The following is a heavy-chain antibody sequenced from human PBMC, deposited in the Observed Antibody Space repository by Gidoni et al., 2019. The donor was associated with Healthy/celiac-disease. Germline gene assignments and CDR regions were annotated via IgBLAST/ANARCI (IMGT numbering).Heavy chain of an antibody. J-gene: IGHJ4*02. CDR3: ARDGYSSGWYGGGFDY. Sequence: QVQLVESGGGVVQPGRSLRLSCAASGFTFSSYARHWVRQAPGKGLEWVAVISYDGSNKYYADSVKGRFTISRDNSKNTLYLQMNSLRAEDTAVYYCARDGYSSGWYGGGFDYWGQGTLVTVSS. V-gene: IGHV3-30-3*01. CDR1: GFTFSSYA. D-gene: IGHD6-19*01. CDR2: ISYDGSNK.